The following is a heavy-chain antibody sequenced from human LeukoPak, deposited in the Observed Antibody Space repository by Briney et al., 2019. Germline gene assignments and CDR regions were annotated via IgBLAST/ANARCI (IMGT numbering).Heavy chain of an antibody. CDR1: GFTFSSYG. V-gene: IGHV3-66*01. J-gene: IGHJ4*02. Sequence: PGGSLRLSCAASGFTFSSYGMHWVRQAPGKGLEWVSVIYSGGSTYYADSVKGRFTISRDNSKNTLYLQMNSLRAEDTAVYYCARVAGVARGNYWGQGTLVTVSS. CDR2: IYSGGST. D-gene: IGHD2-15*01. CDR3: ARVAGVARGNY.